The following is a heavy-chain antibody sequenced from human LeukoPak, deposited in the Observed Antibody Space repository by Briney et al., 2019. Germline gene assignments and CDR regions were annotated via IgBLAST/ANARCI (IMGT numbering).Heavy chain of an antibody. CDR3: AREETGDYFDY. V-gene: IGHV3-48*03. CDR1: GFTFSSYE. D-gene: IGHD1-1*01. J-gene: IGHJ4*02. Sequence: PGGSLRLSCAASGFTFSSYEMNWVRQSPGKGLEWIPYITRSGNTIYYADSVKGRFTISRDNGKNSLYLQMNSLRAEDTAVYYCAREETGDYFDYWGQGTLVTVSS. CDR2: ITRSGNTI.